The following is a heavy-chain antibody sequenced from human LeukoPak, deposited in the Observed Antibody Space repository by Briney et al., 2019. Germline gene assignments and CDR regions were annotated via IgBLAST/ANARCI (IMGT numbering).Heavy chain of an antibody. CDR1: GYSFTTYW. D-gene: IGHD5-12*01. CDR3: ARGGYDPAYYFDY. J-gene: IGHJ4*02. V-gene: IGHV5-51*01. CDR2: IYPGDSDT. Sequence: GESLKISCKGSGYSFTTYWIGWVRQMPGKGLEWMGIIYPGDSDTRYSPSFQGQVTISADKSIGTAYLQWSSLKASDTAMYYCARGGYDPAYYFDYWGQGTLVTVSS.